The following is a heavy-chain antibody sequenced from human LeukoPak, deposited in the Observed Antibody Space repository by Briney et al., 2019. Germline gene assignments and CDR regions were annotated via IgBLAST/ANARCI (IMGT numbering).Heavy chain of an antibody. Sequence: GASVKVSCKASGYTFTSYDTNCVRQATGQGLEWMGWMNPNSGNTGYAQKFQGRVTMTRNTSISTAYMELSNLRSEDTAVYYCARGPYGSGRYPMEVWGQGTTVTVSS. CDR2: MNPNSGNT. CDR1: GYTFTSYD. CDR3: ARGPYGSGRYPMEV. J-gene: IGHJ6*02. D-gene: IGHD3-10*01. V-gene: IGHV1-8*01.